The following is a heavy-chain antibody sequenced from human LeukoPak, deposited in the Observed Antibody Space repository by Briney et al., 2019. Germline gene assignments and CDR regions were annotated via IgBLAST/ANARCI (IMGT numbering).Heavy chain of an antibody. Sequence: ASVKVSCKASGYTFTGYYMHWVRQAPGQGLEWMGWINPNSGGTNYAQKFQGRVTMTRDTSISTAYMELSRLRSDDTAVYYCARGNWAGVAGVWFDPWGQGTLVTVSS. D-gene: IGHD6-19*01. J-gene: IGHJ5*02. CDR1: GYTFTGYY. V-gene: IGHV1-2*02. CDR3: ARGNWAGVAGVWFDP. CDR2: INPNSGGT.